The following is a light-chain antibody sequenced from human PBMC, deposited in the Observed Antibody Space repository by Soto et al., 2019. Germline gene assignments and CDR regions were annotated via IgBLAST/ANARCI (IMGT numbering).Light chain of an antibody. J-gene: IGKJ2*02. V-gene: IGKV1-39*01. CDR1: QTITKY. CDR3: QQSYNTPCT. CDR2: AAS. Sequence: DIQITQSASSLSASVGDRVTITCRASQTITKYLNWYQHRPGKAPNLLIYAASTLQRGVPSRFSGSGSGTDFTLTISSLQPEDFATYYCQQSYNTPCTFGQGTKVDIK.